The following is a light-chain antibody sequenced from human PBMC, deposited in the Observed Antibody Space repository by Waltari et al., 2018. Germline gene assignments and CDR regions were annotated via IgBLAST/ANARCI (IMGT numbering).Light chain of an antibody. V-gene: IGLV2-14*03. Sequence: QSALTQPASVSGSPGQSITISCTGTSSDIGGYDYVSWYQQHPGKAPKLMIYDIITPPSAVAGRFSGAKSGNTASLTISGLQAEDEADYYCSSYAPSSTVFGGGTKLTVL. CDR2: DII. J-gene: IGLJ2*01. CDR3: SSYAPSSTV. CDR1: SSDIGGYDY.